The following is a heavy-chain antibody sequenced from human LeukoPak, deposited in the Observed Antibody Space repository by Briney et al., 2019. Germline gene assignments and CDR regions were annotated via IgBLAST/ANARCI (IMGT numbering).Heavy chain of an antibody. CDR3: ARRPYRITMVRGVMVAYYFDY. D-gene: IGHD3-10*01. Sequence: PSETLSLTCTVSGASISHYFWSWIRQPPGKGLESIGNIYYTGISNYNPSLKSRVTISVDTSKNQFSLKLSSVTAADTAVYYCARRPYRITMVRGVMVAYYFDYWGQGTLVTVSS. J-gene: IGHJ4*02. V-gene: IGHV4-59*12. CDR2: IYYTGIS. CDR1: GASISHYF.